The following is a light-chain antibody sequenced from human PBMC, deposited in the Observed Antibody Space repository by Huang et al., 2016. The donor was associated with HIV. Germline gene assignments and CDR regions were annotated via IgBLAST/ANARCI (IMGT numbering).Light chain of an antibody. V-gene: IGKV3-15*01. CDR2: GST. Sequence: IVMTQTPATLPVSPGGRATLSCRASQSGGGNMAWYQQKTGQAPRLIINGSTTRATGVPARWSGSGSGTDFTLTINDLQSEDFAIYYCQQYNNWHLTFGGGTKV. CDR1: QSGGGN. CDR3: QQYNNWHLT. J-gene: IGKJ4*01.